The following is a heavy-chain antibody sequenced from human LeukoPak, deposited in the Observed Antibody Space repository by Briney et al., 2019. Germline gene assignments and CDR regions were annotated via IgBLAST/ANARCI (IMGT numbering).Heavy chain of an antibody. CDR1: GFTFSSYG. D-gene: IGHD2-2*01. Sequence: GGSLRLSCAASGFTFSSYGMHWVRQAPGKGLEWVAFIRYDGSNKYYADSVKGRFTISRDNSKNTLYLQMNSLRAEDTAVYYCAKYEVPLRDYYYYMDVWGKGTTVTVSS. V-gene: IGHV3-30*02. CDR2: IRYDGSNK. J-gene: IGHJ6*03. CDR3: AKYEVPLRDYYYYMDV.